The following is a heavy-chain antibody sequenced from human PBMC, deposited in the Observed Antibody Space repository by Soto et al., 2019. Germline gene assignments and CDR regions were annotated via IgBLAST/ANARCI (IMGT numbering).Heavy chain of an antibody. CDR3: ARVARSDYVWAESRYFDL. CDR1: GYTFTSYG. Sequence: QVQLVQSGAEVKKPGASVKVSCKASGYTFTSYGISWVRQAPGQGLEWMGWISAYNGNTNYAQKLQGRVTMTTDTSTSTAYMELRRLRSDDTAVYYCARVARSDYVWAESRYFDLWGRGTLVTVSS. J-gene: IGHJ2*01. CDR2: ISAYNGNT. V-gene: IGHV1-18*01. D-gene: IGHD3-16*01.